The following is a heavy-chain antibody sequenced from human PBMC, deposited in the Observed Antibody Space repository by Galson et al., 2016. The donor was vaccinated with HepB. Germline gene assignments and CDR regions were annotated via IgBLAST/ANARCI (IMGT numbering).Heavy chain of an antibody. CDR1: GFPFGSYG. CDR3: ARDLTPRGFSYSF. V-gene: IGHV3-48*01. Sequence: SLRLSCAASGFPFGSYGMHWVRQAPGKGLEWLSYISGTGSRILYADSVKGRFTISKDKAKLSLYLQMSSLRVEDTAVYYCARDLTPRGFSYSFWGQGTLVAVSS. J-gene: IGHJ1*01. CDR2: ISGTGSRI. D-gene: IGHD3-10*01.